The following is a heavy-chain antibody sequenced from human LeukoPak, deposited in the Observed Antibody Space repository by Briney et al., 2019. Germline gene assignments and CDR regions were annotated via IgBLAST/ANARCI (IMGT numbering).Heavy chain of an antibody. V-gene: IGHV1-18*04. Sequence: ASVTVSCKASGYTFTTYGISWGRPAPGQGLEWMGWIIAYNGNTNCAQKLQGRVTMTTDTSTSTAYLELRSLRSDDTAVYYCAREMIAPDYWGQGTLVTVSS. J-gene: IGHJ4*02. D-gene: IGHD3-22*01. CDR2: IIAYNGNT. CDR3: AREMIAPDY. CDR1: GYTFTTYG.